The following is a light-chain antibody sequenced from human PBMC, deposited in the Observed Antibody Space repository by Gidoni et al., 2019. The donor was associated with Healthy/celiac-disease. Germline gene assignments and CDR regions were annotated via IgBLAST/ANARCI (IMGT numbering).Light chain of an antibody. CDR1: KSISSW. CDR3: QQYNSYPWT. V-gene: IGKV1-5*03. CDR2: KAS. J-gene: IGKJ1*01. Sequence: DIPMTHSPSTLSASVGDRVTITCRASKSISSWVAWYQQKPGKAPKLMIYKASSLESGVPSRCSGRGAGKEFTLTISSRQDDDVANYYWQQYNSYPWTFGQGTKVEIK.